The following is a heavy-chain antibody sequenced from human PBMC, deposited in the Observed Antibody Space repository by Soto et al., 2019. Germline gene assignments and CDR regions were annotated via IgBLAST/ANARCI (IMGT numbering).Heavy chain of an antibody. CDR1: GYTFFTYD. J-gene: IGHJ5*02. CDR3: ARHTSSTTKENWFDR. V-gene: IGHV1-18*01. CDR2: ISTYSGDT. D-gene: IGHD2-2*01. Sequence: ASVKVACKASGYTFFTYDISWVRQAPGQGLEWVGWISTYSGDTKYAQKFQVRVTMTTDTSTTTAYLELRSLRSDDPAVYCCARHTSSTTKENWFDRWGQGCMVAVSS.